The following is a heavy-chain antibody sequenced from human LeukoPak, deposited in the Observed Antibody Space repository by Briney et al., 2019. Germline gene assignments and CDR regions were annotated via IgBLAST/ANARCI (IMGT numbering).Heavy chain of an antibody. D-gene: IGHD2-15*01. V-gene: IGHV3-9*01. CDR1: GFTFDDYA. Sequence: PGRSLRLSCAASGFTFDDYAMHWVRHAPGKGLEWVSGISWNSGSIGYADSVKGRSTISRDNAKNSLYLQMNSLRAEDTALYYCAKDMGAVAVADAFDIWGQGTMVTVSS. CDR2: ISWNSGSI. CDR3: AKDMGAVAVADAFDI. J-gene: IGHJ3*02.